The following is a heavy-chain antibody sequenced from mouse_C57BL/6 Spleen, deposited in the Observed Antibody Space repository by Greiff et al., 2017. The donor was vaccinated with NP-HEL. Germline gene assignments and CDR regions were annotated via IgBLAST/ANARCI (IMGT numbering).Heavy chain of an antibody. D-gene: IGHD2-3*01. CDR1: GYTFTSYW. V-gene: IGHV1-59*01. CDR2: IDPSDSYT. Sequence: VQLQQPGAELVRPGTSVKLSCKASGYTFTSYWMHWVKQRPGQGLEWIGVIDPSDSYTNYNQKFKGKATLTVDTSSSTAYMQLSSLTSEDSAVYYCARSYDGYHFDYWGQGTTLTVSS. J-gene: IGHJ2*01. CDR3: ARSYDGYHFDY.